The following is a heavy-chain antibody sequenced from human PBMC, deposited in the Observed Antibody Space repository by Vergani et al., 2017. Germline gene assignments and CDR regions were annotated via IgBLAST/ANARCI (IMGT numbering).Heavy chain of an antibody. Sequence: EVQLVESGGGLVQPGGSLRLLCAASGSTFNSYSMGWVGQAPGKGLAWVANIWESGSDKFYVDSVRGRFTISRDNAKNSLYLQMNYLRVDDTAVYYCVRDIKGFTSWGKETLVTVSS. V-gene: IGHV3-7*01. J-gene: IGHJ4*02. CDR3: VRDIKGFTS. CDR1: GSTFNSYS. CDR2: IWESGSDK.